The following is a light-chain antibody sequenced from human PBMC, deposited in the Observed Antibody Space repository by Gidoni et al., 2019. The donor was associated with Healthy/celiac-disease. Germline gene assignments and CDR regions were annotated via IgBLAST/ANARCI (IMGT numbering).Light chain of an antibody. CDR3: GTWDSSLSAVV. J-gene: IGLJ2*01. Sequence: QSVLTQPPSVSAAPGQKVTISCAGSSSNIGNNYVSWSQQLPGTAPTLLIYDNNKRPSGIPDRFSGSKSGTSATLGITGLQTGDEADYYCGTWDSSLSAVVFGGGTKLTVL. CDR2: DNN. CDR1: SSNIGNNY. V-gene: IGLV1-51*01.